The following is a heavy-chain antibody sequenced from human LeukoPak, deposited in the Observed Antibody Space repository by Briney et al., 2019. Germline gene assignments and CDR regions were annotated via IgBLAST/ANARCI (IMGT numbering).Heavy chain of an antibody. Sequence: GGSLRLSCAASGFTFTSYAMSWVRQAPGKGLEWVSAISGSGGTTYYANPVKGRFTISRDNSKNTLYLQMSSLRAEDTAVYYCAKAAYFDFWNGYYLDYWGQGTLVTVSS. CDR1: GFTFTSYA. V-gene: IGHV3-23*01. CDR3: AKAAYFDFWNGYYLDY. D-gene: IGHD3-3*01. CDR2: ISGSGGTT. J-gene: IGHJ4*02.